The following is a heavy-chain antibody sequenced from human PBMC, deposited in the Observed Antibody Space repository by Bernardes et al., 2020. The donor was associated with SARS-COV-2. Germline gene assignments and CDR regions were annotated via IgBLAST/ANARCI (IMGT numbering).Heavy chain of an antibody. Sequence: GGSLRLSCAASGFSFSIYWMSWVRQAPGQGLEWVATIKEDGSEKNYADSVKGRFTISRDNAKNSLYLQMDSLRAEDTAIFYCARTRFGPDYWGQGSLVTVSS. CDR2: IKEDGSEK. V-gene: IGHV3-7*01. CDR3: ARTRFGPDY. D-gene: IGHD3-16*01. J-gene: IGHJ4*02. CDR1: GFSFSIYW.